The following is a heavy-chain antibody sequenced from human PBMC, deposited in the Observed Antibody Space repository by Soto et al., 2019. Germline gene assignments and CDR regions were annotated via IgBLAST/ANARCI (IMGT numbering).Heavy chain of an antibody. CDR1: GFIFNNYA. CDR2: ITNSGGST. J-gene: IGHJ6*03. Sequence: GGSLRLSCAASGFIFNNYAMTWARQAPGKGLEWVSTITNSGGSTFYADSVKGRFTISRDNSKNTLYLQMNSLRAEDTAVYYCASACCYYYYMDVWGQGTTVTVSS. CDR3: ASACCYYYYMDV. V-gene: IGHV3-23*01.